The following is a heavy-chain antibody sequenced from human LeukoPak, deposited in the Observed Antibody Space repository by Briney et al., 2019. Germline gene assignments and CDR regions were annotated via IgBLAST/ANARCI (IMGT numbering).Heavy chain of an antibody. V-gene: IGHV3-9*01. D-gene: IGHD1-26*01. J-gene: IGHJ4*02. CDR1: GFTYDDYA. CDR3: AKDMGYSGSSTRFDY. Sequence: PGRSLRLSCAASGFTYDDYAMHWVRQAPGKGLEWVSGISWNSGSIGYADSVKGRFTISRDNAKNSLYLQMNSLRAEDTALYYCAKDMGYSGSSTRFDYWGQGTLVTVSS. CDR2: ISWNSGSI.